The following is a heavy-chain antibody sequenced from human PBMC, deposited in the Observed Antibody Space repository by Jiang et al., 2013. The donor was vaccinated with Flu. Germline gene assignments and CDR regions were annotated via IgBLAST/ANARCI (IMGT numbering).Heavy chain of an antibody. CDR3: ARAKGEYYDSSGSRLDY. CDR2: IYYSGST. J-gene: IGHJ4*02. V-gene: IGHV4-31*02. D-gene: IGHD3-22*01. Sequence: WSWIRQHPGKGLEWIGYIYYSGSTYYNPSLKSRVTISVDTSKNQFSLKLSSVTAADTAVYYCARAKGEYYDSSGSRLDYWGQGTLVTVSS.